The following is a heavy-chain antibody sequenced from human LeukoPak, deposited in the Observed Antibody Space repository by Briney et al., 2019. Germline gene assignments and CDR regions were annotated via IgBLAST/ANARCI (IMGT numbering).Heavy chain of an antibody. V-gene: IGHV4-30-2*01. J-gene: IGHJ3*02. CDR3: ATAYYYDSSGYYWDAFDI. CDR1: GGSIRSGGYS. Sequence: SETLSLTCTVSGGSIRSGGYSWSWIRQPPGEGLEWIGYIYHVGSTYYTPSLKSRVTISVDRSKNHFSLKLRSVTAADTAVYYCATAYYYDSSGYYWDAFDIWGQGTMVTVSS. CDR2: IYHVGST. D-gene: IGHD3-22*01.